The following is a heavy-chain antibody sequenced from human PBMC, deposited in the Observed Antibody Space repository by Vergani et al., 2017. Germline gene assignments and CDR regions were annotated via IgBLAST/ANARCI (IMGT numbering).Heavy chain of an antibody. V-gene: IGHV3-7*03. CDR2: IKQDGSEK. J-gene: IGHJ4*02. CDR1: GFTFSSYW. Sequence: EVQLVESGGGLVQPGGSLRLSCAASGFTFSSYWMSWVRQAPGKGLEWVANIKQDGSEKYYVDSVKGRFTISRDNAKNSLYLQMNSLRAEDTAVYYCARDNGITIFGVVIGVGTCPDYWGQGTLVTVSS. CDR3: ARDNGITIFGVVIGVGTCPDY. D-gene: IGHD3-3*01.